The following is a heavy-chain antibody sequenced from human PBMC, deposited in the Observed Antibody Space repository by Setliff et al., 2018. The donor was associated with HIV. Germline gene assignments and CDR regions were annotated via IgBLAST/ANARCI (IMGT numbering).Heavy chain of an antibody. Sequence: SETLSLTCAVSGGSISSSNWWSWVRQPPGKGLEWIGEIYHGGSTNYNPSLKSRVTISVDKSKNQFSLKLSSVTAADTAVYYCARAIPGYNYGSRHAFDIWGQGTKVTVSS. J-gene: IGHJ3*02. D-gene: IGHD5-18*01. CDR3: ARAIPGYNYGSRHAFDI. CDR1: GGSISSSNW. V-gene: IGHV4-4*02. CDR2: IYHGGST.